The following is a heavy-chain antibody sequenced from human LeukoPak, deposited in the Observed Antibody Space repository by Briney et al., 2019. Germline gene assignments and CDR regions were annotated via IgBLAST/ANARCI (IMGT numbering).Heavy chain of an antibody. D-gene: IGHD3-16*02. V-gene: IGHV3-30-3*02. CDR1: GFTFSSYA. Sequence: GGSLRLSCAASGFTFSSYAMHWVRQAPGKGLEWVAVISYDGSNKYYADSVKGRFTISRDNSKNTLYLQMNSLRAEDTAVYYCAKHIGSYPLYGGHYFDYWGQGTLVTVSS. CDR3: AKHIGSYPLYGGHYFDY. CDR2: ISYDGSNK. J-gene: IGHJ4*02.